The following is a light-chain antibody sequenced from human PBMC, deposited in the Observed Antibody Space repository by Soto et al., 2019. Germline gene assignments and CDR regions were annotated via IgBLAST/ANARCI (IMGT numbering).Light chain of an antibody. V-gene: IGLV1-44*01. CDR2: SNN. Sequence: QSVLTQPASASGTPGQRVTISCSGSSSNIGSNTVNWYQQLPGTAPKLLIYSNNQRPSGVPDRFSGSKSVTSASLAISVLQSEDEADYYCAAWDDSLNGLVFGTGTKVTVL. CDR1: SSNIGSNT. CDR3: AAWDDSLNGLV. J-gene: IGLJ1*01.